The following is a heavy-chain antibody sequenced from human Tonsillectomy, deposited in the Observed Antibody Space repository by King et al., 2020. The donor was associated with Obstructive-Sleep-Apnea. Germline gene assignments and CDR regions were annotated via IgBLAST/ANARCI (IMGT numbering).Heavy chain of an antibody. J-gene: IGHJ4*02. D-gene: IGHD6-13*01. CDR2: ITSSSTYI. Sequence: QLVQSGGGLVKPGGSLRLSCAASGFTFSSYSMNWVRQAPGKGLEWVSSITSSSTYIYYADSLKGRFTISRDNAKNSLYLQMNSLRAEDTAVYYCARDQGIAAAGRSFDYWGQGILVTVSS. V-gene: IGHV3-21*01. CDR1: GFTFSSYS. CDR3: ARDQGIAAAGRSFDY.